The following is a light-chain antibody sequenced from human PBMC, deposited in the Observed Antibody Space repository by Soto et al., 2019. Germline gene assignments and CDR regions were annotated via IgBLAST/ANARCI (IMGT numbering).Light chain of an antibody. J-gene: IGLJ1*01. V-gene: IGLV2-14*01. CDR2: EVS. Sequence: QSALTQPASVSGSPGQSITISCSGTSSDVGNYNYVTWYQQHAGKAPKLMIFEVSDRPSGVSNRFSGSKSGNTASLPISGLQAEDEADYYCCSYAGSHTYVFGTGTKLTVL. CDR1: SSDVGNYNY. CDR3: CSYAGSHTYV.